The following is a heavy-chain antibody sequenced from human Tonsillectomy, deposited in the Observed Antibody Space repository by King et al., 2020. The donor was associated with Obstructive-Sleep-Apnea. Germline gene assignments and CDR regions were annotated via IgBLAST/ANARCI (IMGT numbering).Heavy chain of an antibody. CDR2: ITSGGSYV. V-gene: IGHV3-21*01. CDR3: ATADFAEYGLDV. J-gene: IGHJ6*02. CDR1: GFSFSGYT. Sequence: VQLVESGGGLVKPGGSLRLSCAASGFSFSGYTMNWVRQAPGKGLEWVSSITSGGSYVHYADSVKGRFTISRDDDKNSLSLQMSSLRAQDTALYYCATADFAEYGLDVWGQGTTVTVSS.